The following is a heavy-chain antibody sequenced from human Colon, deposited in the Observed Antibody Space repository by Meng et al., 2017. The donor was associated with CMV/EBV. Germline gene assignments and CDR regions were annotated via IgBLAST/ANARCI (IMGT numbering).Heavy chain of an antibody. CDR1: GFTFSSYW. V-gene: IGHV3-74*01. D-gene: IGHD2-2*02. J-gene: IGHJ6*02. Sequence: GGSLRLSCAASGFTFSSYWMHWVRQAPGKGLVWVSRINSDGSSTNYADSVKGRFTISRDNAKNTLYLQMNSLRAEDTGIYYCVRTAYCSSTSCYSHFGMDVWGQGTTVTVS. CDR2: INSDGSST. CDR3: VRTAYCSSTSCYSHFGMDV.